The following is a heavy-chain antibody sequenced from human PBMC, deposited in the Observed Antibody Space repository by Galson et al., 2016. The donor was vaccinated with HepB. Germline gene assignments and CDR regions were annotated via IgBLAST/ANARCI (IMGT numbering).Heavy chain of an antibody. J-gene: IGHJ2*01. Sequence: SVKVSCKVSRYTFTSYYLHWVRQAPGQGLEWMGIINPSRGNTNYAQKFQGRVTMTRDTSTTTVYMELSTLRSEDTAAYYCARSIAIFGMLTKTFGYFDLWGRGTLVTVSS. CDR3: ARSIAIFGMLTKTFGYFDL. CDR1: RYTFTSYY. CDR2: INPSRGNT. V-gene: IGHV1-46*01. D-gene: IGHD3-3*01.